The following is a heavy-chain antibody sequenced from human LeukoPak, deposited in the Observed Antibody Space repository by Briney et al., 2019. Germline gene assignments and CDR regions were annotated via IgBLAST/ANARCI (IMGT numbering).Heavy chain of an antibody. CDR1: GFIFHNAH. V-gene: IGHV3-15*01. D-gene: IGHD3-3*01. CDR3: TTLAYDVHY. CDR2: IMSNPAGGTA. Sequence: PGGSLRLSCGASGFIFHNAHVTWVRQAPGKGLEWVGRIMSNPAGGTADYGAAVKGRFTISREDSRNMLYLHLTNVRADDTAVYYCTTLAYDVHYWGRGTLVTVSS. J-gene: IGHJ4*02.